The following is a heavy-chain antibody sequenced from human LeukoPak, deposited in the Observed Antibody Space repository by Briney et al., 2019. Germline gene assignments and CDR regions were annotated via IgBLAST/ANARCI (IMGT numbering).Heavy chain of an antibody. V-gene: IGHV3-30*18. Sequence: GGSLRLSCAASGFTFSSYGMHWVRQAPGKGLEWVALISYDGSTEYYGDSVRGRFTISRDNSKSTMFLQMNSLRDEDTAVYYCAKGSGWHADYWGQGTLVTVSS. CDR3: AKGSGWHADY. CDR2: ISYDGSTE. CDR1: GFTFSSYG. J-gene: IGHJ4*02. D-gene: IGHD6-25*01.